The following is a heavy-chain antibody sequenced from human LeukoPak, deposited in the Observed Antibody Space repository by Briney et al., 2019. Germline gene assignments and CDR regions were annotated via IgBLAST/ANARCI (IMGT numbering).Heavy chain of an antibody. CDR1: GLSFNTYS. Sequence: GGSLRLSCAASGLSFNTYSMNWVRQAPGKGLEWVSSISSTSAHIIYADSVKGRFSISRDNAKNSLYLQMNSLRVEDTAVYYCTSRYCTTTNCYSFDNWGQGTLVTVS. CDR2: ISSTSAHI. J-gene: IGHJ3*02. V-gene: IGHV3-21*01. D-gene: IGHD2-2*01. CDR3: TSRYCTTTNCYSFDN.